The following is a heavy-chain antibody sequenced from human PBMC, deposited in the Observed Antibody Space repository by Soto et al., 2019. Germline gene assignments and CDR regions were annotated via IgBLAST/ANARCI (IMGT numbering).Heavy chain of an antibody. Sequence: ASVKVSCKASRYTFTSCGISWVRQAPGQGLEWMGWISAYNGNTNYAQKLQGRVTMTTDTSTSTAYMELRSLRSDDTAVYYCALVLLGYCSGGSCPLGYWGQGTLVTVSS. CDR3: ALVLLGYCSGGSCPLGY. J-gene: IGHJ4*02. D-gene: IGHD2-15*01. CDR2: ISAYNGNT. V-gene: IGHV1-18*01. CDR1: RYTFTSCG.